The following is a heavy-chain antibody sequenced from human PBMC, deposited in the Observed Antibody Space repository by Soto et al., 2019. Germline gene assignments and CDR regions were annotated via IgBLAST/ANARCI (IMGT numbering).Heavy chain of an antibody. CDR3: ARWKYSYADLPGDWFDS. V-gene: IGHV4-61*01. D-gene: IGHD3-16*01. Sequence: QVQLQESGPGLVRPSETLSLTCTVSGASLTSGSYYWRWVRQPPGQGLEWIAYIYRSGSTNYNPSLESRASISVDTSKNQFSLRLTSVTPADTAMYYCARWKYSYADLPGDWFDSWGQGTLVTVSS. J-gene: IGHJ5*01. CDR2: IYRSGST. CDR1: GASLTSGSYY.